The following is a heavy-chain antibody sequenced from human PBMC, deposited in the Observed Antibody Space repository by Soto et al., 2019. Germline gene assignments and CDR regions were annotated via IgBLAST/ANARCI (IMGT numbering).Heavy chain of an antibody. V-gene: IGHV4-59*08. CDR1: GGSFSNYF. CDR3: ARHLRDNLIRYFDY. Sequence: SETLSLTCXVSGGSFSNYFWSWIRQPPGKGLEWIGYVHYSGSTNYNPSLKSRVTISVDTSKNQFSLKLSSVTAADTAVYYCARHLRDNLIRYFDYWGQGTLVTVSS. J-gene: IGHJ4*02. D-gene: IGHD2-21*01. CDR2: VHYSGST.